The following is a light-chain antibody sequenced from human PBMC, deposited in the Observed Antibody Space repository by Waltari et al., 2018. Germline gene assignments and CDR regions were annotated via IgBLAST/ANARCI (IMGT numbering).Light chain of an antibody. CDR3: ATRDDSLSAPV. V-gene: IGLV1-47*01. J-gene: IGLJ2*01. CDR2: RND. CDR1: SSNIGSHY. Sequence: QSGLTQAPSAAGTPGQRVSISCSGSSSNIGSHYVNWYQHVPGTAPKLLIYRNDQRRSGAPDRFSASKSGTSASLAISGRRSEDEADYYCATRDDSLSAPVFGGGTKVTVL.